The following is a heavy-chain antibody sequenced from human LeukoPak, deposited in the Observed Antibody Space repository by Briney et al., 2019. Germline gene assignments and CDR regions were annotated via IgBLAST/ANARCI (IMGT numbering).Heavy chain of an antibody. J-gene: IGHJ2*01. V-gene: IGHV6-1*01. CDR3: ARAGYSGTWYSRYFDL. CDR1: GDSVSSNSAA. D-gene: IGHD6-13*01. CDR2: TYYRSKWYN. Sequence: SQTLSLTCAISGDSVSSNSAAWNWIRQSPSRGLEWLGRTYYRSKWYNDYAVSVKSRITINPDTSKNQFSLQLNSVTPEDTAVYYCARAGYSGTWYSRYFDLWGRGTLVTVSS.